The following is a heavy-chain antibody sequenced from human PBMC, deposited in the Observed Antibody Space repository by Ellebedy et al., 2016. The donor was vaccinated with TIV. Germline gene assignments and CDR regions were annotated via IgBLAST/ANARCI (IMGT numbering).Heavy chain of an antibody. CDR2: IYYSGNT. CDR3: ARRKVTIPRADAYFDY. Sequence: SETLCLTXTVSGVPISSRTYYWGWIRQPPGKGLEWIGSIYYSGNTYYNPSLKSRVTISIDTSKNQFSLRLSSVTAADTAIYRCARRKVTIPRADAYFDYWGQGILVTVSS. J-gene: IGHJ4*02. V-gene: IGHV4-39*01. D-gene: IGHD3-3*01. CDR1: GVPISSRTYY.